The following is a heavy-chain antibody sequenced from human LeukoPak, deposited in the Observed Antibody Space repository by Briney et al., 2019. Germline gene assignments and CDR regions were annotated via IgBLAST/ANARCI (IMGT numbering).Heavy chain of an antibody. D-gene: IGHD3-10*01. CDR1: GYTFTGYY. CDR3: ARCTYYYGSRSCSPFDY. V-gene: IGHV1-2*02. J-gene: IGHJ4*02. Sequence: GASVKVSCKASGYTFTGYYIHWVRQAPGQGLEWMGCINPNSGGTNYAQKFQGRVTMTRDTSITTAYMELSRLRSDDTAVYYCARCTYYYGSRSCSPFDYWGQGTLVTVSS. CDR2: INPNSGGT.